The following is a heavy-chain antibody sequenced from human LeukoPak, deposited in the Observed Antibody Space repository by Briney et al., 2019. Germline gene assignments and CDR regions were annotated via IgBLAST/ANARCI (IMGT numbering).Heavy chain of an antibody. V-gene: IGHV3-30-3*01. Sequence: GWSLRLSCAASGFTFSSYAMHWVRQAPGKGLEWVAVISYDGSNKYYADSVKGRFTISRDNSKNTLYLQMNSLRAEDTAVYYCARDRSFNFDYWGQGTLVTVSS. CDR3: ARDRSFNFDY. CDR2: ISYDGSNK. CDR1: GFTFSSYA. J-gene: IGHJ4*02. D-gene: IGHD1-26*01.